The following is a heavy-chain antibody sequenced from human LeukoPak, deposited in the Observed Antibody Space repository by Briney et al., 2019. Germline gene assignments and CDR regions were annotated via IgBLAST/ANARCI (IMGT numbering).Heavy chain of an antibody. V-gene: IGHV3-30-3*01. Sequence: GGSLRLSCATSGFTFSSYAMHWVRQAPGKGLEWVAVISYDGSNKYYADSAKGRFTISRDNSKNTLYLQMNSLRAEDTAVYYCARAATVTGSDYWGQGTLVTVSS. CDR1: GFTFSSYA. CDR2: ISYDGSNK. J-gene: IGHJ4*02. CDR3: ARAATVTGSDY. D-gene: IGHD4-17*01.